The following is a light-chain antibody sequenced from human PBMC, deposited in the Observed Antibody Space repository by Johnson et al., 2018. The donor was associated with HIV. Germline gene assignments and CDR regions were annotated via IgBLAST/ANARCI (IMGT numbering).Light chain of an antibody. CDR2: ENN. V-gene: IGLV1-51*02. CDR1: SSNIGNNY. CDR3: GTWDSSLGAFYV. Sequence: QSVLTQPPSVSAAPGQKVTISCSGSSSNIGNNYVSWYQQLPGTAPKLLIYENNKRPSGIPDRFSGSKSGKSATLGITGLQTGDEVHYCCGTWDSSLGAFYVFGTGTKVTVL. J-gene: IGLJ1*01.